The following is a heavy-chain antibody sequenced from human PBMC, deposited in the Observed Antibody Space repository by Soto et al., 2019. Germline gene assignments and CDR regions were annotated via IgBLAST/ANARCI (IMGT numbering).Heavy chain of an antibody. D-gene: IGHD5-12*01. Sequence: SETLSLTCTVSGGSISSSSYYWGWIRQPPGKGLEWIGSIYYSGSTYYNPSLKSRVTISVDTSKNQFSLKLSSVTAADTAVYYCARTSTPPKEIVWFAPWGQGTLVTVSS. V-gene: IGHV4-39*01. CDR1: GGSISSSSYY. CDR2: IYYSGST. CDR3: ARTSTPPKEIVWFAP. J-gene: IGHJ5*02.